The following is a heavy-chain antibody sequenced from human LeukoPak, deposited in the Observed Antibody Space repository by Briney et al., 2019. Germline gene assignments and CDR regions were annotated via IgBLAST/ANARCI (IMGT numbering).Heavy chain of an antibody. CDR1: GYTFTSYY. CDR2: INPSGGST. Sequence: EASVKVSCKASGYTFTSYYIYWVRQAPGHGLEWMGIINPSGGSTNYAQKFQGRVTMTRDTSTSTVYMELSSLRSEDTAVYYCARGPAAMHHYYYYMDVWGKGTTVTISS. CDR3: ARGPAAMHHYYYYMDV. J-gene: IGHJ6*03. D-gene: IGHD2-2*01. V-gene: IGHV1-46*01.